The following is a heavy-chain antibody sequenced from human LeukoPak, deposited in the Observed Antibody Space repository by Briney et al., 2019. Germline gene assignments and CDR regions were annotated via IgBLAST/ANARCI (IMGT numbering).Heavy chain of an antibody. J-gene: IGHJ6*03. Sequence: PSETLSLTCTVSGGSISSYYWSWIRRPPGKGLEWIGYNSGSTNYNPSLKSRVTISVDTSKNQFSLKLSPVTAADTAVYYCARGTPGSSYYYYYYMDVWGKGTTVTVSS. CDR3: ARGTPGSSYYYYYYMDV. CDR2: NSGST. D-gene: IGHD3-10*01. V-gene: IGHV4-59*01. CDR1: GGSISSYY.